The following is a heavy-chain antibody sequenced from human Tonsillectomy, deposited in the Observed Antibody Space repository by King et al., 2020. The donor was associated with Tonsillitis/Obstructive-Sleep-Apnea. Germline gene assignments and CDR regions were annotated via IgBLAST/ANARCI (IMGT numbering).Heavy chain of an antibody. D-gene: IGHD6-19*01. V-gene: IGHV1-69*01. CDR3: ARFLIPNSSGWYSGPFYMDV. CDR1: GGTFSSYA. CDR2: IIPIFGTA. J-gene: IGHJ6*03. Sequence: QLVQSGAEVKKPGSSVKVSCKASGGTFSSYAISWVRQAPGQGLEWMGGIIPIFGTANYAQKFQGRVTITADESTSTAYMELSSLRSEDTAVYYCARFLIPNSSGWYSGPFYMDVWGKGTTVTVSS.